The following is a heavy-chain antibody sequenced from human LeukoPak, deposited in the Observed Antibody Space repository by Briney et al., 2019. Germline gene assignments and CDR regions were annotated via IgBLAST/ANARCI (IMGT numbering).Heavy chain of an antibody. D-gene: IGHD1-26*01. CDR3: ARVGDEWELLDY. J-gene: IGHJ4*02. Sequence: SETLSLTCLVSGFSISSDDYWSWIRQPPGKGLEWIGEINHSGSTNYNPSLKSRVTISVDTSKNQFSLKLSSVTAADTAVYYCARVGDEWELLDYWGQGTLVTVSS. CDR1: GFSISSDDY. CDR2: INHSGST. V-gene: IGHV4-34*01.